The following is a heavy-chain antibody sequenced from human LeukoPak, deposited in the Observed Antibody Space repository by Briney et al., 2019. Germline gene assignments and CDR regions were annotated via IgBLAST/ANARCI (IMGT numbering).Heavy chain of an antibody. D-gene: IGHD2-21*02. Sequence: GGSLRLSCAASGFTFTSYSMNWVRQAPGKGLEWVSAITGSSDSTYYADSVKGRFTISRDNSRNTLFLQMNSLRAEDTAIYYCTKKTSYCGGDCYPYYFDSWGQGTLVTVSS. CDR3: TKKTSYCGGDCYPYYFDS. CDR2: ITGSSDST. CDR1: GFTFTSYS. J-gene: IGHJ4*02. V-gene: IGHV3-23*01.